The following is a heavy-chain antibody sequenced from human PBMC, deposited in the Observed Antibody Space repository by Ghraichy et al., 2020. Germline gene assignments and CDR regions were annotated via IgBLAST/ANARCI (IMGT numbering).Heavy chain of an antibody. D-gene: IGHD2-8*01. CDR2: INHSGST. Sequence: ETLSLTCAVYGGSFSGYYWSWIRQPPGKGLEWIGEINHSGSTNYNPSLKSRVTISVDTSKNQFSLKLSSVTAADTAVYYCARGLRGYCTNGVWLPREGICVWFDPWGQGTLVTVSS. J-gene: IGHJ5*02. CDR1: GGSFSGYY. V-gene: IGHV4-34*01. CDR3: ARGLRGYCTNGVWLPREGICVWFDP.